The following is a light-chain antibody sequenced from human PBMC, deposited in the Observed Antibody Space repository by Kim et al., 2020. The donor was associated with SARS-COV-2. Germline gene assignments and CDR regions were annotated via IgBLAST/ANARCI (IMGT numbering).Light chain of an antibody. J-gene: IGLJ3*02. CDR3: AAWDDSLSGGV. CDR2: QNN. CDR1: SSNSGSNF. Sequence: GPRGTMSCSGSSSNSGSNFVYWYQQFPGTAPKLLIYQNNQRPSGVPDRCSGSKAGTSASLAISGLRSEDEAHYCCAAWDDSLSGGVFGGGTHLTVL. V-gene: IGLV1-47*01.